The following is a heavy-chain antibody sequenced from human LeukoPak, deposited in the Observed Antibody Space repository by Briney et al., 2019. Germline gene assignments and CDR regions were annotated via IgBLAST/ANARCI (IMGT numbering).Heavy chain of an antibody. J-gene: IGHJ4*02. V-gene: IGHV4-4*02. Sequence: SGTLSLTCAVSGGPISSSNWWGWVRQPPGKGLEWIGEIYHSGSTNYNPSLKSRVTISVDKSKNQFSLKLSSATAADTAVYYCARATQGMVRGVIITDWGQGTLVTVSS. CDR3: ARATQGMVRGVIITD. CDR1: GGPISSSNW. D-gene: IGHD3-10*01. CDR2: IYHSGST.